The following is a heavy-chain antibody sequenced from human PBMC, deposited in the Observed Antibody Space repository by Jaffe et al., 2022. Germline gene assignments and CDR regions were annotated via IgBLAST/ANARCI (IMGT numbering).Heavy chain of an antibody. CDR3: ARLPRRDGYASAFDI. Sequence: QVQLQESGPGLVKPSETLSLTCTVSGGSISSYYWSWIRQPPGKGLEWIGYIYYSGSTNYNPSLKSRVTISVDTSKNQFSLKLSSVTAADTAVYYCARLPRRDGYASAFDIWGQGTMVTVSS. J-gene: IGHJ3*02. V-gene: IGHV4-59*01. CDR1: GGSISSYY. CDR2: IYYSGST. D-gene: IGHD5-12*01.